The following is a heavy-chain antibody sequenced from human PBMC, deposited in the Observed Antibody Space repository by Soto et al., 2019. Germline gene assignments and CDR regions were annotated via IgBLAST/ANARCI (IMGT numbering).Heavy chain of an antibody. CDR3: ARHLPYCGGDCYSLDY. V-gene: IGHV4-59*08. Sequence: PSETLSLTCTVSGGSISSYYWSWIRQPPGKGLEWIGYIYYSASTNYSPSLKSRVTISVDTSKNQFSLNLSSVTAADTAVYYCARHLPYCGGDCYSLDYRGQGTLVTVPS. D-gene: IGHD2-21*02. CDR2: IYYSAST. J-gene: IGHJ4*02. CDR1: GGSISSYY.